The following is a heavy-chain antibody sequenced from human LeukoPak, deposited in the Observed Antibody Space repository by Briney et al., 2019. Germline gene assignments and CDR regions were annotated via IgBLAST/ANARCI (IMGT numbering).Heavy chain of an antibody. D-gene: IGHD1-14*01. CDR2: ISYDGSNK. CDR1: GFTFSSYA. J-gene: IGHJ6*03. V-gene: IGHV3-30*01. Sequence: AGGSLRLSCAASGFTFSSYAMHWVRQAPGKGLEWVAVISYDGSNKYYADSVKGRFTISRDNSKNTLYLQMNSLRAEDTAVYYCARYKGCYYYMDVWGKGTTVTVSS. CDR3: ARYKGCYYYMDV.